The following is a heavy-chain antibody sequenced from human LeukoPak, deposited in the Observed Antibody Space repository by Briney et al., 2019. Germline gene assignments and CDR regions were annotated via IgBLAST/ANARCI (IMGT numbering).Heavy chain of an antibody. D-gene: IGHD3-16*01. Sequence: GGSLRLSCAASGSTFSSYWMSWVRQAPGKGLEWVANIKQDGSEKYYVDSVKGRFTISRDNAKNSLYLQMNSLRAEDTAVYYCARDSLRVGFFYWGQGTLVTVSS. J-gene: IGHJ4*02. CDR3: ARDSLRVGFFY. CDR2: IKQDGSEK. V-gene: IGHV3-7*01. CDR1: GSTFSSYW.